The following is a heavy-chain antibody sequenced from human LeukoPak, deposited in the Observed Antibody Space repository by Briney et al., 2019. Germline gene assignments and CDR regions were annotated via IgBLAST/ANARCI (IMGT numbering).Heavy chain of an antibody. D-gene: IGHD6-13*01. V-gene: IGHV1-18*01. Sequence: ASVKVSCKASGYTFMSYGIHWLRQAPGQGLEWMGWSSVYNGNTNYAQKLQGRVTMTTDTSTSTAYMELRSLRSDDTAVYYCARVWGYSSSDDAFDIWGQGTMVTVSS. CDR2: SSVYNGNT. CDR1: GYTFMSYG. CDR3: ARVWGYSSSDDAFDI. J-gene: IGHJ3*02.